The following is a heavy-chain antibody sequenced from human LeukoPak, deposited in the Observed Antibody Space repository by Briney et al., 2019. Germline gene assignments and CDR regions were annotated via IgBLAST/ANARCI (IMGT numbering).Heavy chain of an antibody. Sequence: GGSLRLSCAASGFTVSSNYMSWVRQAPGKGLEWVSVIYSGGSTYYADSVKGRFTISRDNSKNTLYLQMNSLRAEDTAVYYCARDLGYLRYFDHLHDAFDIWGQGTMVTVSS. CDR3: ARDLGYLRYFDHLHDAFDI. CDR1: GFTVSSNY. J-gene: IGHJ3*02. V-gene: IGHV3-66*01. D-gene: IGHD3-9*01. CDR2: IYSGGST.